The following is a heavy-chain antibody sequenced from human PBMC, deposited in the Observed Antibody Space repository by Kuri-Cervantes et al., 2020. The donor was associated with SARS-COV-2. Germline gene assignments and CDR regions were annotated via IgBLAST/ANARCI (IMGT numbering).Heavy chain of an antibody. J-gene: IGHJ4*02. CDR2: MNPNSGST. CDR3: ARPVDTAMVGGLDY. Sequence: ASVKVSCKASGYTFTSYDINWVRQATGQGLEWMGWMNPNSGSTGYAQKFQGRVTMTRNTSISTAYMELSSLRSEDTAVYYCARPVDTAMVGGLDYWGQGTLVTVSS. D-gene: IGHD5-18*01. CDR1: GYTFTSYD. V-gene: IGHV1-8*01.